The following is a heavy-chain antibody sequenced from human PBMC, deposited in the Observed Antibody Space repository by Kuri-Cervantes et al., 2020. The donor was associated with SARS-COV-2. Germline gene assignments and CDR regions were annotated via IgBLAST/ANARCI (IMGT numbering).Heavy chain of an antibody. CDR2: IYSGGST. J-gene: IGHJ6*03. V-gene: IGHV3-53*01. D-gene: IGHD6-6*01. CDR3: ARDRSIAARPASYYYYMDV. Sequence: GGSLRLSCAASGFTFSDYYVSWVRQAPGKGLEWVSVIYSGGSTYYADSVKGRFTISRDNSKNTLYLQMNSLRAEDTAVYYCARDRSIAARPASYYYYMDVWGKGTTVTVSS. CDR1: GFTFSDYY.